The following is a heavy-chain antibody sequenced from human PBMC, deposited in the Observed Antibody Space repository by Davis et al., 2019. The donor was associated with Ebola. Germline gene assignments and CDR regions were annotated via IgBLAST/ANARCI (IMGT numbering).Heavy chain of an antibody. CDR1: GFTFYRYE. CDR2: ISSSSSYI. D-gene: IGHD3-22*01. J-gene: IGHJ4*02. Sequence: GESLKISCAASGFTFYRYEMNWVRQAPGKGLEWVSSISSSSSYIYYADSVKGRFTISRDNAKNSLYLQMNSLRAEDTAVYYCARDLYYYDSSGYYYAFDYWGQGTLVTVSS. V-gene: IGHV3-21*01. CDR3: ARDLYYYDSSGYYYAFDY.